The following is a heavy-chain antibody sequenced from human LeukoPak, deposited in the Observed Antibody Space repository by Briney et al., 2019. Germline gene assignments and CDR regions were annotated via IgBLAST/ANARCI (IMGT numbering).Heavy chain of an antibody. CDR1: GFTFSSYA. Sequence: PGGSLRLSCAASGFTFSSYAMNWVRQAPGKGLEWVSGISGSGDNTYYADSVKGRFTISRDNSKNTLYLQMNSLRAEDTAVYYCAKPYGMDVWGQGTTVTVSS. CDR2: ISGSGDNT. J-gene: IGHJ6*02. V-gene: IGHV3-23*01. CDR3: AKPYGMDV.